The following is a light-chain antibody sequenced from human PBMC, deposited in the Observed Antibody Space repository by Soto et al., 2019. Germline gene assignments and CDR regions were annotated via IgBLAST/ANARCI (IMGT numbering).Light chain of an antibody. Sequence: EIVLTQSPATLSWSAGERATLSCKASQSVSSYLAWYQQKTGQAPRPLMYEASTRATGIPARFSGSGYGTDFNLTIGSLETEDFAVYYCQQRSDWPLTFGQGTRLEIK. CDR3: QQRSDWPLT. J-gene: IGKJ5*01. V-gene: IGKV3-11*01. CDR1: QSVSSY. CDR2: EAS.